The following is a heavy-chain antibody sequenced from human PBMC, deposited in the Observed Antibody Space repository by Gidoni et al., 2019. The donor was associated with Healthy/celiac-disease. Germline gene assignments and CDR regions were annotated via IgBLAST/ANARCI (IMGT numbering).Heavy chain of an antibody. CDR1: GFPFSSYG. CDR2: IWYDGSNK. Sequence: QVQLVESGGGVVQPGRSLRLSCAASGFPFSSYGRHWVLPAPGKGLEWVSVIWYDGSNKDYADPVKGRFTISRDNSKNTLYLQMNSLRAEDTAVYYCARESSSWYGPGGHFDLWGRGTLVTVSS. J-gene: IGHJ2*01. V-gene: IGHV3-33*01. CDR3: ARESSSWYGPGGHFDL. D-gene: IGHD6-13*01.